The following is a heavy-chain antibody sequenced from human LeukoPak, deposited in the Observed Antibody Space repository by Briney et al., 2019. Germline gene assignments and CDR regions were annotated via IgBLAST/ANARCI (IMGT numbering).Heavy chain of an antibody. Sequence: GGSLRLSCAASGFTFDDYGMSWVRQAPGKGLEWVSGINWNGGSTGYADSVKGRFTISRDNAKNSLYLQMNSLRAEDTAVYYCAKVGDYDILTGYTNFDYWGQGTLVTVSS. CDR1: GFTFDDYG. J-gene: IGHJ4*02. V-gene: IGHV3-20*04. CDR2: INWNGGST. D-gene: IGHD3-9*01. CDR3: AKVGDYDILTGYTNFDY.